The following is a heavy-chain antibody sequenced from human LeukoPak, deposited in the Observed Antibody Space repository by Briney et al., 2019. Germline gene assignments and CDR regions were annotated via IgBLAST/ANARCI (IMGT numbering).Heavy chain of an antibody. CDR3: AKKTTGTTYYFDY. CDR2: ISGSGGST. D-gene: IGHD1-1*01. J-gene: IGHJ4*02. V-gene: IGHV3-23*01. Sequence: GGSLRLSWAASGFTFSSEAMSWVRQAPGKGLEWVSAISGSGGSTFYADSVKGRFTISRDNSKNTLYLQMNSLRAEDTAVYYCAKKTTGTTYYFDYWGQGTLVTVSS. CDR1: GFTFSSEA.